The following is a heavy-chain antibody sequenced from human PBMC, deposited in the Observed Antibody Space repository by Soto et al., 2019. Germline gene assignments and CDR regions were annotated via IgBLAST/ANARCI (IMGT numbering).Heavy chain of an antibody. J-gene: IGHJ5*02. CDR1: GFTFNIYA. V-gene: IGHV3-23*01. Sequence: EVQLLESGGGLVQSGGSLRLSCAASGFTFNIYAMSWVRQAPGKGLEWVSGIGADGGSTDYAQPVQGRFSVSRDNSRNILYLQMNSLGDEDTAVYYCAKRNWEGCTCVACYLYDHWGLGALVTLSS. D-gene: IGHD2-21*01. CDR3: AKRNWEGCTCVACYLYDH. CDR2: IGADGGST.